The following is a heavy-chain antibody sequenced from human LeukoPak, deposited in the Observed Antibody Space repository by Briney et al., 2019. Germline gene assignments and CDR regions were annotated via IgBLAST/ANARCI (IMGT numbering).Heavy chain of an antibody. D-gene: IGHD4-11*01. CDR1: GGSFSGYY. V-gene: IGHV4-34*01. J-gene: IGHJ4*02. Sequence: PSETLSLTCAVYGGSFSGYYWSWIRQPPGKGLEWIGEINHSGSTNYNPSLKSRVTISVDTSKNQFSLKLSSVTAADTAVYYCARGVYSNYVGGFDYWGQGTLVTVSS. CDR2: INHSGST. CDR3: ARGVYSNYVGGFDY.